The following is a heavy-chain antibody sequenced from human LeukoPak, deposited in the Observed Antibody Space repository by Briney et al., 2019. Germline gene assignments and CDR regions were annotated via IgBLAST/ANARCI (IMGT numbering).Heavy chain of an antibody. V-gene: IGHV3-53*01. D-gene: IGHD5-18*01. Sequence: GGSLRLSCAASGCTVSSNYMSWVRQAPGKGLEWVSVMYSGDSTYYDDSVKGRFTISRDNSKNTLDLQMNSLRAEDTAVYYCARADGYSSWFVHWGQGTLVTVSS. CDR2: MYSGDST. CDR1: GCTVSSNY. CDR3: ARADGYSSWFVH. J-gene: IGHJ5*02.